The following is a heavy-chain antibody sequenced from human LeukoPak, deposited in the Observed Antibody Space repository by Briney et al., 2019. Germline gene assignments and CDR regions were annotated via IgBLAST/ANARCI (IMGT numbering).Heavy chain of an antibody. D-gene: IGHD2-21*02. CDR1: GYIFTGYY. Sequence: AASVKVSCKASGYIFTGYYIHWVRQAPGQGLEWMGWINPDSGDTKYAQKFQGRVTMTRDTSNNTVYMDLTRLIFDDTAMYYCARDGVFRFEVGDVYYYYMDVWGKGTTVIISS. V-gene: IGHV1-2*02. J-gene: IGHJ6*03. CDR2: INPDSGDT. CDR3: ARDGVFRFEVGDVYYYYMDV.